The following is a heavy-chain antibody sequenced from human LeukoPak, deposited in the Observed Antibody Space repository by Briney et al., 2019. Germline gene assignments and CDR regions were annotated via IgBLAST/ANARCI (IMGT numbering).Heavy chain of an antibody. D-gene: IGHD4-17*01. CDR3: ARIMTTVTTVEY. Sequence: GGSLRLSCAASGFTFSSYGIHWVRQAPGKGLEWISYITSSSTSTHYADSVKGRFTISRDNAKNSLYLQMNSLRAEDTAVYYCARIMTTVTTVEYWGQGTLVTVSS. J-gene: IGHJ4*02. CDR2: ITSSSTST. CDR1: GFTFSSYG. V-gene: IGHV3-48*01.